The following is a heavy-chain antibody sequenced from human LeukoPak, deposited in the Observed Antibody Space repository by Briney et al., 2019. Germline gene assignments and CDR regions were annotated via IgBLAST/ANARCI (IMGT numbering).Heavy chain of an antibody. CDR2: ISSSSSYI. CDR1: GFTFSSYS. V-gene: IGHV3-21*01. Sequence: PGGSLRLSYAASGFTFSSYSMNWVRQAPGKGPEWVSSISSSSSYIYYADSVKGRFTISRDNAKNSLYLQMNSLRAEDTAVYYCARDWGYYYYYGMDVWGQGTTVTVSS. D-gene: IGHD3-16*01. CDR3: ARDWGYYYYYGMDV. J-gene: IGHJ6*02.